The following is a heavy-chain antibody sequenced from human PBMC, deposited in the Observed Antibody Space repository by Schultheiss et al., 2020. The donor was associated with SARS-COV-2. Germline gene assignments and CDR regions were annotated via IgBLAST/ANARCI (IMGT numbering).Heavy chain of an antibody. J-gene: IGHJ6*02. Sequence: SETLSLTCAVSGGSISSSNWWSWVRQPPGKGLEWIGEIYHSGSTNYNPSLKSRVTISVDTSKKQFSLKLSSVTAADTAVYYCARDPIPAGHYHYYGMDVWGQGTTVTVSS. CDR2: IYHSGST. V-gene: IGHV4-4*02. D-gene: IGHD3-10*01. CDR3: ARDPIPAGHYHYYGMDV. CDR1: GGSISSSNW.